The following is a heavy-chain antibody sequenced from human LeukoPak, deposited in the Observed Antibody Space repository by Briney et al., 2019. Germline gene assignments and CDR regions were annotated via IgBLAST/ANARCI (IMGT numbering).Heavy chain of an antibody. CDR1: GGSFSGYY. CDR2: INHSENT. V-gene: IGHV4-34*01. J-gene: IGHJ4*02. Sequence: PSETLSLTCAVYGGSFSGYYWSWIRQPLGKGLEWIGEINHSENTDYNPSLKSRVTISVVTSKNQLSLKLSSVTAADTAVYYCARHLRWRTSFSPFDYWGQGTLVTVSS. D-gene: IGHD2/OR15-2a*01. CDR3: ARHLRWRTSFSPFDY.